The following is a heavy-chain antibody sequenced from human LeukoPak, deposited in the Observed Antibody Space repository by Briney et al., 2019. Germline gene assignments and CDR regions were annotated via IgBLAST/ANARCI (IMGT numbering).Heavy chain of an antibody. CDR3: ARRDYGDSGYFIDY. Sequence: SETLSHTCAVYGGSFSGYYWSWIRQPPGKGLEWIGEINHSGSTNYNPSLKSRVTISVDTSKNQFSLKLSSVTAADTAVYYCARRDYGDSGYFIDYWGQVTLVTVSS. CDR2: INHSGST. V-gene: IGHV4-34*01. CDR1: GGSFSGYY. J-gene: IGHJ4*02. D-gene: IGHD4-17*01.